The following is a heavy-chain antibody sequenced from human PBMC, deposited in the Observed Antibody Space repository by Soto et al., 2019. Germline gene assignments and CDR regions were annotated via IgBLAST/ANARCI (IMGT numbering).Heavy chain of an antibody. J-gene: IGHJ6*03. V-gene: IGHV4-31*03. CDR3: ARVAILTGYSYYYYYMDV. D-gene: IGHD3-9*01. Sequence: SETLSLTCTVSGGSISSGGYYWSWIRQHPGKGLEWIGYIYYSGSTYYNPSLKSRVTISVDTSKNQFSLKLSSVTAADTAVYYCARVAILTGYSYYYYYMDVWGKGTMVTVSS. CDR2: IYYSGST. CDR1: GGSISSGGYY.